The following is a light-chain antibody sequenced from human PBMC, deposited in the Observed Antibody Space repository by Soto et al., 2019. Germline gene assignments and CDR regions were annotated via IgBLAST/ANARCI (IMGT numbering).Light chain of an antibody. CDR3: QQTFNSPIT. Sequence: IELTQSPSSLSASVGDRVIITCRASLSISRYLHWYHHQPGKGPKVLIYGASSLQSGVSSRFSGSGSGTDFTLTISSVRPEDLGSYYCQQTFNSPITFGQGTRLEIK. V-gene: IGKV1-39*01. CDR1: LSISRY. J-gene: IGKJ5*01. CDR2: GAS.